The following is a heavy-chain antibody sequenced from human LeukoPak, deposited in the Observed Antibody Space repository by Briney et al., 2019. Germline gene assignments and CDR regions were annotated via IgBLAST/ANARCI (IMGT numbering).Heavy chain of an antibody. V-gene: IGHV3-48*03. CDR2: ISSSGSTI. CDR3: AKGPPSTMIVVVTRPKYFQH. CDR1: GFTFSSYE. Sequence: GGSLRLSCAASGFTFSSYEMNWVRQAPGKGLEWVSYISSSGSTIYYADSVKGRFTISRDNSKNTLYLQMNTLRAEDTAVYYCAKGPPSTMIVVVTRPKYFQHWGQGTLVTVSS. J-gene: IGHJ1*01. D-gene: IGHD3-22*01.